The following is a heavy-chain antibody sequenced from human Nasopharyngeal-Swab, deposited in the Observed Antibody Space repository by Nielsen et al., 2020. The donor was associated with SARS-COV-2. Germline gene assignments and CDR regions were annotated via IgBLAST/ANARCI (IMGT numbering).Heavy chain of an antibody. CDR3: GSTPLDSSGYYYAFHY. CDR2: ISYDGSNK. CDR1: GFTFSRYP. J-gene: IGHJ4*02. D-gene: IGHD3-22*01. Sequence: GGSLRLSCAASGFTFSRYPMHWVRQAPGKGLEWVAVISYDGSNKYYADSVNCRFTISRDISKNTLYLQMNSLRAEDTDLCYSGSTPLDSSGYYYAFHYWGRGTPVTVSS. V-gene: IGHV3-30-3*01.